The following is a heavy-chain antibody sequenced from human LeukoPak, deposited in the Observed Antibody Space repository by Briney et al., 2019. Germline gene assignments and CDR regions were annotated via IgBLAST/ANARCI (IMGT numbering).Heavy chain of an antibody. CDR3: ARDDFDVANIYYYYGMDV. Sequence: PGGSLRLSCAASGFTFSSYGMHWVRQAPGKGLEWVAVIWYDGSSKYYADSVKGRFTFSRDNSKNTLYLQMNSLRAEDTAVYYCARDDFDVANIYYYYGMDVWGQGTTVTVSS. J-gene: IGHJ6*02. CDR2: IWYDGSSK. V-gene: IGHV3-33*01. CDR1: GFTFSSYG. D-gene: IGHD4/OR15-4a*01.